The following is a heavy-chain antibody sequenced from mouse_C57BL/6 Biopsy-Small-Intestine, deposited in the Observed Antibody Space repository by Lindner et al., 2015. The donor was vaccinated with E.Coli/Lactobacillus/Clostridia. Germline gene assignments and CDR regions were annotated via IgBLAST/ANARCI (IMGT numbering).Heavy chain of an antibody. Sequence: VQLQESGPELVKPGASVKISCKASGYTFSTSWMNWVKQRPGKGLEWIGWIYPGNGDTTYNGNFKGKATLTADRSSSTAYMQLSSLTSEDSAVYFCARHYKYDGYAMDYWGQGTSVTVSS. J-gene: IGHJ4*01. CDR1: GYTFSTSW. D-gene: IGHD2-12*01. V-gene: IGHV1-82*01. CDR3: ARHYKYDGYAMDY. CDR2: IYPGNGDT.